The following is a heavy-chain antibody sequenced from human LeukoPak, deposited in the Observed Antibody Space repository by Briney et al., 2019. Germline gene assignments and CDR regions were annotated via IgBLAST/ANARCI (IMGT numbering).Heavy chain of an antibody. CDR1: GGSISSYY. CDR2: IYYSGST. CDR3: ARREMATTYFDY. Sequence: TSETLSLTCTVSGGSISSYYWSWIRQPPGKGLEWIGYIYYSGSTNYNPSLKSRVTISVDTSKNQFSLKLSSVTAADTAVYYCARREMATTYFDYWGQGTLVTVSS. J-gene: IGHJ4*02. D-gene: IGHD5-24*01. V-gene: IGHV4-59*01.